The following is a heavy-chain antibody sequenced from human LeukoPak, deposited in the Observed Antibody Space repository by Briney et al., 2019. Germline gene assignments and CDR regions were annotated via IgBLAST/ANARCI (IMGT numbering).Heavy chain of an antibody. CDR1: GGSISSYY. CDR2: IYYSGRP. J-gene: IGHJ4*02. CDR3: ARGPFGRGVIGGAIDY. D-gene: IGHD3-10*01. V-gene: IGHV4-59*01. Sequence: KPSETLSLTCTVSGGSISSYYWSWLRQPPGKGLEWIGYIYYSGRPNYNPSLKSRLPISVDTSKNQFALKLSSVPAADTAVYYGARGPFGRGVIGGAIDYWGQGTLVTVSS.